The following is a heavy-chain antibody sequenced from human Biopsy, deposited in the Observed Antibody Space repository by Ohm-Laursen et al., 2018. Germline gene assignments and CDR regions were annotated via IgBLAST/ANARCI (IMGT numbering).Heavy chain of an antibody. CDR3: ARATNSTGWPYYYFYGMDV. Sequence: SDTLSLTCTVSGGSISSDYWSWIRQPPGKGLEWIGYVYYSGITNYNPSLKSRVTISVDTSKNQFSLRLNSVTAADTAVYYCARATNSTGWPYYYFYGMDVWGQGTTVTVSS. CDR1: GGSISSDY. J-gene: IGHJ6*02. D-gene: IGHD2/OR15-2a*01. CDR2: VYYSGIT. V-gene: IGHV4-59*07.